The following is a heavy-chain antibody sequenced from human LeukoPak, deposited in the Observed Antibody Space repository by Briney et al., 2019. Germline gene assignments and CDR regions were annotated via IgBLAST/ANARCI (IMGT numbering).Heavy chain of an antibody. V-gene: IGHV1-2*02. Sequence: ASVKVSCKASGYTFTGYYMHWVRQAPGQGLEWMGWINPNSGGTNYAQKFQGRVTMTGDTSISTAYMELSRLRSDDTAVYYCARDDCSSTTSCYMDVWGKGTTVTVSS. CDR1: GYTFTGYY. D-gene: IGHD2-2*01. CDR2: INPNSGGT. J-gene: IGHJ6*03. CDR3: ARDDCSSTTSCYMDV.